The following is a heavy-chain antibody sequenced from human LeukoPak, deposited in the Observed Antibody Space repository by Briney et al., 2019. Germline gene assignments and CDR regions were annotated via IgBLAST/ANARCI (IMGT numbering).Heavy chain of an antibody. D-gene: IGHD6-19*01. CDR2: IIPILGIA. CDR1: GGTFSSYT. V-gene: IGHV1-69*02. J-gene: IGHJ4*02. Sequence: ASAKVSCKASGGTFSSYTTSWVRQAPGQGLEWMGRIIPILGIANYAQKFQGRVTITADKSTSTAYMELSSLRSEDTAVYYCARSIAVAGSLYWGQGTLVTVSS. CDR3: ARSIAVAGSLY.